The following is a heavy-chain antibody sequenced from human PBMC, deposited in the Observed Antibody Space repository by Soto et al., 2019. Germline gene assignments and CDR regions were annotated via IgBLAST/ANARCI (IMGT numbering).Heavy chain of an antibody. CDR3: ARARDQGIAVAGFDH. CDR2: IKQDGSEK. J-gene: IGHJ4*02. CDR1: GFTFSSYW. V-gene: IGHV3-7*01. Sequence: EVQLVESGGGLVQPGGSLRLSCAASGFTFSSYWMSWVRQAPGKGLEWVANIKQDGSEKYYVDSVKGRFTISRDNAKNSLYLQMNSLRAEVTAVYYCARARDQGIAVAGFDHWGQGTLVTVSS. D-gene: IGHD6-19*01.